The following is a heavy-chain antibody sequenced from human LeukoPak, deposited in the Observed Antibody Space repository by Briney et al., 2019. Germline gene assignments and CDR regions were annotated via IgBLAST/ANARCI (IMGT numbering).Heavy chain of an antibody. CDR2: IYYSGST. CDR3: ASILTGSRYYYYYMDV. J-gene: IGHJ6*03. V-gene: IGHV4-59*12. CDR1: GGSISGYY. Sequence: PSETLSLTCTVSGGSISGYYWSWIRQPPGKGLEWIGYIYYSGSTNYNPSLKSRVTISVDTSKNQFSLKLSSVTAADTAVYYCASILTGSRYYYYYMDVWGKGTTVTISS. D-gene: IGHD3-9*01.